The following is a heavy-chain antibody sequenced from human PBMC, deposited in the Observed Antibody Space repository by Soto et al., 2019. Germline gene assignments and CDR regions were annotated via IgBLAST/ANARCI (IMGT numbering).Heavy chain of an antibody. Sequence: SETLSLTCTVSGGSISSGGYYWSWIRQHPGKGLEWIGYIYYSGSTYYNPSLKSRVTISVDTSKNQFSLKLSSVTAADTAVYYCARAYYGSDNNWVKDYYYYGMDVWGQGTTVTVSS. J-gene: IGHJ6*02. D-gene: IGHD3-10*01. CDR2: IYYSGST. CDR3: ARAYYGSDNNWVKDYYYYGMDV. V-gene: IGHV4-31*03. CDR1: GGSISSGGYY.